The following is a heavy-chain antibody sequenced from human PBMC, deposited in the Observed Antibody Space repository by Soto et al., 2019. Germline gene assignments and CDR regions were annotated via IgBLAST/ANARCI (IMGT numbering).Heavy chain of an antibody. D-gene: IGHD2-21*01. J-gene: IGHJ5*02. V-gene: IGHV3-23*01. Sequence: GGSLRLSCAASGFTFKESAMNWVRQAPGTGLEWVASISDTGASTWYAESVRGRLSISRDNSKNSLYLQMSSLRAEDTAVYYCARFPVEFDPWGQGTQVTVSS. CDR3: ARFPVEFDP. CDR2: ISDTGAST. CDR1: GFTFKESA.